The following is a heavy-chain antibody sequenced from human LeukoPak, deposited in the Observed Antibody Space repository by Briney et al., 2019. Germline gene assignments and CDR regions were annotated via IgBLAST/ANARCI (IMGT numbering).Heavy chain of an antibody. Sequence: QSGGSLRLSCVASGFPFSGYWMDWVRQAPGKGMEWVANINQDGTNQYYAASVRGRFSISRDNARNSLYLQMNSLRAEDTGVYYCSRSLDYLGQGALVTVSS. CDR3: SRSLDY. CDR1: GFPFSGYW. CDR2: INQDGTNQ. V-gene: IGHV3-7*01. J-gene: IGHJ4*02.